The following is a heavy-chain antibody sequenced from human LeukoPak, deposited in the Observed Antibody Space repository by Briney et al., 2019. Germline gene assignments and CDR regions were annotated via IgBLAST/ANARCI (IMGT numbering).Heavy chain of an antibody. CDR3: AKDVWELGFDY. CDR1: GFTFSSYW. V-gene: IGHV3-53*01. Sequence: PGGSLRLSCAVSGFTFSSYWMSWVRQAPGKGLEWVSVIYSGGSTYYADSVKGRFTISRDNSKSTLYIQMNSLRAEDTAVYYCAKDVWELGFDYWGQGTLVTVSS. D-gene: IGHD1-26*01. J-gene: IGHJ4*02. CDR2: IYSGGST.